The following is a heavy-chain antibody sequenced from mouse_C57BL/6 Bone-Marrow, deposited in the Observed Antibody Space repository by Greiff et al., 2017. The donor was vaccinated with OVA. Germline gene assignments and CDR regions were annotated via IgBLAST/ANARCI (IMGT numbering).Heavy chain of an antibody. CDR1: GFTFSDYG. Sequence: EVQLVESGGSLVKPGGSLKLSCAASGFTFSDYGMHWVRQAPEKGLEWVAYISSGSSTIYYADTVKGRFTISRDNAKNTLFLQMTSLRSEDTAMYYCARETYWGQGTLVTVSA. CDR3: ARETY. V-gene: IGHV5-17*01. J-gene: IGHJ3*01. CDR2: ISSGSSTI.